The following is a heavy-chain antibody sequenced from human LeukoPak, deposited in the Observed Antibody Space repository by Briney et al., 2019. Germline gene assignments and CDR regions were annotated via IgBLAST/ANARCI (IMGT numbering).Heavy chain of an antibody. CDR3: ARDRERWLQLDYFDY. V-gene: IGHV1-2*02. CDR1: GYTFTGYY. CDR2: INPNSGGT. J-gene: IGHJ4*02. Sequence: GSVKVSCKASGYTFTGYYMHWVRQAPGQGLEWMGWINPNSGGTNYAQKFQGRVTMTRDTSISTAYMELSRLRSDDTAVYYCARDRERWLQLDYFDYWGQGTLVTVSS. D-gene: IGHD5-24*01.